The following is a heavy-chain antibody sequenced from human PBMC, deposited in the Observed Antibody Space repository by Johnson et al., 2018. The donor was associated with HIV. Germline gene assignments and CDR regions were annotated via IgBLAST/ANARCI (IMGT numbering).Heavy chain of an antibody. V-gene: IGHV3-30*04. D-gene: IGHD1-26*01. CDR2: ISYDGSNK. J-gene: IGHJ3*02. CDR3: AKERRAPRAFDI. Sequence: QEQLVESGGGVVQPGRSLRLSCAASGFTFSSYAMHWVRQAPGKGLEWVAVISYDGSNKYYADSVKGRFTISRDNSKSTLYLQMNSLRPEDTAVYYCAKERRAPRAFDIWCQGPMVTVSS. CDR1: GFTFSSYA.